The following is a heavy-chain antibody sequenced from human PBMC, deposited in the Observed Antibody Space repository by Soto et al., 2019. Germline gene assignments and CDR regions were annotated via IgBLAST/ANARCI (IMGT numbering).Heavy chain of an antibody. J-gene: IGHJ4*02. Sequence: QVQLVQSGAEVKKPGSSVKVSCKASGGTFSSYTISWVRQAPGQGLEWMGRIIPILGIANYAQKFQGRVTITADKSTSTAYMELSSLRSEDTAVYYCARGKLRYNWNDVGYFDYWGQGTLVTVSS. V-gene: IGHV1-69*02. CDR3: ARGKLRYNWNDVGYFDY. CDR1: GGTFSSYT. CDR2: IIPILGIA. D-gene: IGHD1-20*01.